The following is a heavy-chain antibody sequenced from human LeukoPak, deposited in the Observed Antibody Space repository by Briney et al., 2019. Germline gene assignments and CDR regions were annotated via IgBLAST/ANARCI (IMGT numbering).Heavy chain of an antibody. CDR2: IYYTGSP. CDR1: GGSISSYY. CDR3: ARRLRAESDASPDNWIGP. V-gene: IGHV4-59*08. D-gene: IGHD3-16*01. Sequence: PSETLSLTCTVSGGSISSYYWSWIRQPPGKGLEWIGHIYYTGSPRYNPSLTSRVTISVDTSSNQFSLTLHSVTAADTAVYYCARRLRAESDASPDNWIGPWGQGALVTVSS. J-gene: IGHJ5*02.